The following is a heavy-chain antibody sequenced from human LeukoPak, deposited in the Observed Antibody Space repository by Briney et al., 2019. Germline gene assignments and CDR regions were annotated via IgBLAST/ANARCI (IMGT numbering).Heavy chain of an antibody. V-gene: IGHV3-53*01. Sequence: AGGSLRLSCAASGFTVSSNYMNWVRQAPGKGLEWVSVIYRGGNTYYAESVKGRFTISRDNSKNTLYLQLNSLRAEDTAVYYCAREMTTTGGTYDYWGQGTLVTVSS. CDR2: IYRGGNT. J-gene: IGHJ4*02. CDR1: GFTVSSNY. D-gene: IGHD4-17*01. CDR3: AREMTTTGGTYDY.